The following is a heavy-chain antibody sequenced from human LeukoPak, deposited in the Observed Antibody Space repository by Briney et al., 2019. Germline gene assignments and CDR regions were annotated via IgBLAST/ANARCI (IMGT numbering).Heavy chain of an antibody. Sequence: GGSLRLSCAASGFTFSDYYMSWIRQAPGKGLEWVSYISSSGSAIYYADSVKGRFTISRDNAKNSLYLQMNSLRAEDTAVYYCARDRYSYGYYFDYWGQGTLVTVSS. CDR1: GFTFSDYY. D-gene: IGHD5-18*01. CDR2: ISSSGSAI. V-gene: IGHV3-11*04. J-gene: IGHJ4*02. CDR3: ARDRYSYGYYFDY.